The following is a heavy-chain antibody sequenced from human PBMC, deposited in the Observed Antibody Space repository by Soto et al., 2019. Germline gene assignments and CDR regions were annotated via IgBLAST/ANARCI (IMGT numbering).Heavy chain of an antibody. J-gene: IGHJ6*02. D-gene: IGHD3-3*01. CDR1: GGAIDSGGYY. CDR3: ARVRNYGMDV. Sequence: TSETLSLTCIVSGGAIDSGGYYWSLIRQHPGKGLEWIGYIYYSGSTYYNPSLKSRVTISVDTSKHQFSLKLSSVTAADTAVYYCARVRNYGMDVWGQGTTVTVSS. V-gene: IGHV4-31*03. CDR2: IYYSGST.